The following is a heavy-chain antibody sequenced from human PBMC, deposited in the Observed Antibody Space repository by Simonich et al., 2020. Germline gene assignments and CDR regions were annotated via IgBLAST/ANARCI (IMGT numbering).Heavy chain of an antibody. CDR2: IYHSGGT. CDR1: GYSISSGYY. D-gene: IGHD6-13*01. Sequence: QVQLQESGPGLVKPSETLSLTCAVSGYSISSGYYWGWIRQPPGKGLEWIGSIYHSGGTYYHTSLKSRVTISVDTSKNQFSLKLSSVTAADTAVYYCARVGYSNYYYYGMDVWGQGTTVTVSS. V-gene: IGHV4-38-2*01. J-gene: IGHJ6*02. CDR3: ARVGYSNYYYYGMDV.